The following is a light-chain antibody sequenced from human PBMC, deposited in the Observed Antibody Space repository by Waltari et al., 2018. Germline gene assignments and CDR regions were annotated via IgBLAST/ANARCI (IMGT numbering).Light chain of an antibody. J-gene: IGLJ3*02. Sequence: QTVVTQEPSLSVSPGGTVTLTYALRSGPLSTTSSAPWYQQTPGQAPRTLVYKANARSSGVPDRFSGSILGNTAALTITGAQADDESDYYCALYMGSGIWVFGGGTRLTVL. CDR2: KAN. CDR1: SGPLSTTSS. CDR3: ALYMGSGIWV. V-gene: IGLV8-61*01.